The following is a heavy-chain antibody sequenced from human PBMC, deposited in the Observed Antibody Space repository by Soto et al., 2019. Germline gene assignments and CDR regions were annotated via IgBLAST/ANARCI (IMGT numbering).Heavy chain of an antibody. J-gene: IGHJ4*02. CDR1: GFTFSSYG. V-gene: IGHV3-30*18. CDR2: ISYDGSNI. CDR3: AKGGGGYCSGGSCYYDY. Sequence: QVQLVESGGGVVQPGRSLRLSCAASGFTFSSYGMHWVRQAPGKGLEWVAAISYDGSNIYYADSVKGRFTISRDNSKNTLYLQMKSRRAEDTAVYYCAKGGGGYCSGGSCYYDYWGQGTLVTVSS. D-gene: IGHD2-15*01.